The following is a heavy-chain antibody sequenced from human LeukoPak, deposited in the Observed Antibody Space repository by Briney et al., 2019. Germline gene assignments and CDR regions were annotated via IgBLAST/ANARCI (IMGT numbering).Heavy chain of an antibody. CDR3: AKVGDFWSGKFDY. Sequence: GGSLRPSCAASGFTFSRYAMSWVRPAPGNGLGWVSAICGSGGSTYYADSVKGRFTISRDNSKNALYLQMNSVRAEDTAVYYCAKVGDFWSGKFDYWGQGTLVTVSS. D-gene: IGHD3-3*01. CDR2: ICGSGGST. J-gene: IGHJ4*02. CDR1: GFTFSRYA. V-gene: IGHV3-23*01.